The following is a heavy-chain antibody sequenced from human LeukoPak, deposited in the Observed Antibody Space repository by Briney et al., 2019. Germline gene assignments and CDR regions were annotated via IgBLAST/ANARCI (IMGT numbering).Heavy chain of an antibody. CDR3: ESQLLLGIEATDY. CDR2: FYPEDGET. J-gene: IGHJ4*02. CDR1: GYTLNELS. Sequence: ASVTVSCKVSGYTLNELSMHWVRQAPGKGLEWMGGFYPEDGETIYAQKFQGRVTMTKATSTDTAYMALSSMRSEDTAVYYCESQLLLGIEATDYWGQGTLVTVSS. V-gene: IGHV1-24*01. D-gene: IGHD6-13*01.